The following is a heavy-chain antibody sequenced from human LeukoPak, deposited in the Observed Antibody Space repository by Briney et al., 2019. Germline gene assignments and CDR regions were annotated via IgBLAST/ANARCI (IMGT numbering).Heavy chain of an antibody. Sequence: GRSLRLSCAASGFTFSSYGMHWVRQAPGKGLEWVAVIWYDGSNKYYADSVKGRFTISRDNSKNTLYLQMNSLRAEDTAVYYCARDSFDCSGGSCSDFFDYRGQGTLVTVSS. CDR2: IWYDGSNK. J-gene: IGHJ4*02. CDR3: ARDSFDCSGGSCSDFFDY. CDR1: GFTFSSYG. V-gene: IGHV3-33*01. D-gene: IGHD2-15*01.